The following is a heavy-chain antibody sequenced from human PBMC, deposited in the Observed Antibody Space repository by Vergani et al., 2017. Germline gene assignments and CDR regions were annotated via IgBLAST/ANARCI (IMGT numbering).Heavy chain of an antibody. V-gene: IGHV1-46*02. Sequence: QVQLVQSGAAVKKPGASAKASCTASGYIFKNYYMHWLRLAPGQGFQWMGVVNFVTGAATFPPKFEVRITRTRDTSTATFYMDLSSLKCEDTAIYYCARSMGYCTGGSCRPYCVDLWGQGTLVTVSS. CDR2: VNFVTGAA. CDR1: GYIFKNYY. D-gene: IGHD2-15*01. J-gene: IGHJ4*01. CDR3: ARSMGYCTGGSCRPYCVDL.